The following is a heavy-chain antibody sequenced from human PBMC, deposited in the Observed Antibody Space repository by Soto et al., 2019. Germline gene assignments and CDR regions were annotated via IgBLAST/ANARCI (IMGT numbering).Heavy chain of an antibody. CDR2: IYWDDDK. CDR1: GFSLSTSGVG. J-gene: IGHJ4*02. D-gene: IGHD1-7*01. V-gene: IGHV2-5*02. CDR3: AHRQLDWNSGTFDF. Sequence: QITLKESGPTLVKPTQTLTLTCTFSGFSLSTSGVGVGWIRQPPGKALEWLALIYWDDDKRYSPSLKSRLTITKDTSQNQVVLTMANMDPVDTATYYCAHRQLDWNSGTFDFWGQGTLVTVSS.